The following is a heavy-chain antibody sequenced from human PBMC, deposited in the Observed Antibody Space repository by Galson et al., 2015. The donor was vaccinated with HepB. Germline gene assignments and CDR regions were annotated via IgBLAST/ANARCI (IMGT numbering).Heavy chain of an antibody. Sequence: SLRLSCAASGFTFSSYGMHWVRQAPGKGLEWVAVISYDGSNKYYADSVKGRFTISRDNSKNTLYLQMNSLRAEDTAVYYCAKEAVAGNDYWGQGTLVTVSS. CDR3: AKEAVAGNDY. V-gene: IGHV3-30*18. CDR2: ISYDGSNK. CDR1: GFTFSSYG. J-gene: IGHJ4*02. D-gene: IGHD6-19*01.